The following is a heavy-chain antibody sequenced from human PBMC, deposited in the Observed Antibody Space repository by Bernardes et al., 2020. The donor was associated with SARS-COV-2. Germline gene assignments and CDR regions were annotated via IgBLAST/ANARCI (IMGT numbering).Heavy chain of an antibody. CDR3: AKVGPGEDYYDSSGYLRWASFDY. J-gene: IGHJ4*02. Sequence: GGSLRLSCAASGFTFSSYAMSWVRQAPGKGLEWVSAISGSGGSTYYADSVKGRFTISRDNSKNTLYLQMNSLRAEDTAVYYCAKVGPGEDYYDSSGYLRWASFDYWGQGTLVTVSS. CDR2: ISGSGGST. D-gene: IGHD3-22*01. CDR1: GFTFSSYA. V-gene: IGHV3-23*01.